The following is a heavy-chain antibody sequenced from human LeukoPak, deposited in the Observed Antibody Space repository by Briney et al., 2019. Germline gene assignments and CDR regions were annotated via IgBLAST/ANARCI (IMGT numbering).Heavy chain of an antibody. CDR3: AKEPDSGYHSEGPRN. D-gene: IGHD5-12*01. CDR2: VRNDGSNE. Sequence: PGGSLRLSCAASGFVLSDYGMHWVRQAPGKGLEWVAFVRNDGSNEYYVGSVKGRFTISRDKSKNTLYLQMNSLRAEDTAVYSCAKEPDSGYHSEGPRNWGLGTLVTVSS. V-gene: IGHV3-30*02. CDR1: GFVLSDYG. J-gene: IGHJ4*02.